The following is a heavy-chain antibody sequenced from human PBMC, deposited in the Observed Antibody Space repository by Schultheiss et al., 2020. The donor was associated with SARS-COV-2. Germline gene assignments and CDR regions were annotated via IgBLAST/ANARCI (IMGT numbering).Heavy chain of an antibody. CDR3: ARRISWSGHFVFDY. CDR2: IYYSGST. D-gene: IGHD3-3*01. CDR1: GGSISSSSYY. J-gene: IGHJ4*02. V-gene: IGHV4-39*01. Sequence: QTLSLTCTVSGGSISSSSYYWGWIRQPPGKGLEWIGSIYYSGSTYYNPSLKSRVTISVDTSKNQFSLKLSSVTAADTAVYFCARRISWSGHFVFDYWGPGILVTVSS.